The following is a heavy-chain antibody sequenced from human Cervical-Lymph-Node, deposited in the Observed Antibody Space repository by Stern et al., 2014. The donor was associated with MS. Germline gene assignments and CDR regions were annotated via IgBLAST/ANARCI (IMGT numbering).Heavy chain of an antibody. J-gene: IGHJ5*02. CDR3: ARVPRPHYYDSNGWFDP. V-gene: IGHV1-69*02. D-gene: IGHD3-22*01. CDR2: IIPILGIA. CDR1: GGNFSSYT. Sequence: QVQLVQSGAEVKKPGSSVKVSCKASGGNFSSYTISWVRQAPGQGLEWMGRIIPILGIANYAQKFQGRVTITADKSTSTAYMELSSLRSEDTAVYYCARVPRPHYYDSNGWFDPWGQGTLVTVSS.